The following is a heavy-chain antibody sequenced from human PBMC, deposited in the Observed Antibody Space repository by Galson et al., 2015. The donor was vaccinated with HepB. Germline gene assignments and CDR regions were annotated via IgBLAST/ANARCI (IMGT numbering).Heavy chain of an antibody. Sequence: SETLSLTCAVYGGSFSGYYWSWIRQPPGKGLEWIGEINHSGSTNYNPSLKSRVTISVDTSKNQFSLKLSSVTAADTAVYYCASFGPYSSGWYEWRAFGYFDYWGQGTLVTVSS. D-gene: IGHD6-19*01. CDR2: INHSGST. V-gene: IGHV4-34*01. J-gene: IGHJ4*02. CDR3: ASFGPYSSGWYEWRAFGYFDY. CDR1: GGSFSGYY.